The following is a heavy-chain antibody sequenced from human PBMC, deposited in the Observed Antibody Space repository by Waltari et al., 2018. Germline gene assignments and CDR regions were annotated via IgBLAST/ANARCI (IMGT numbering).Heavy chain of an antibody. CDR1: GDSIRRGAYR. D-gene: IGHD3-22*01. CDR2: AHHDGRN. Sequence: QVRLQESGPGLVEPSQSLSLTCSVSGDSIRRGAYRWAWLRQRPGGGLEWIGNAHHDGRNSYKPSLKSRVSRSEDRSKNHVSLRLASVTAADTALYFCAKDFSSVLGGWFDPWGQGTLVTVSS. J-gene: IGHJ5*02. CDR3: AKDFSSVLGGWFDP. V-gene: IGHV4-30-2*01.